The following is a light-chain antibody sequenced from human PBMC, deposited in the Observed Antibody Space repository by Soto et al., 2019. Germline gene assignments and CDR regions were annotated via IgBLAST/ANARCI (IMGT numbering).Light chain of an antibody. CDR2: LNSDGSH. J-gene: IGLJ2*01. CDR1: SGHSSYA. V-gene: IGLV4-69*01. Sequence: QPVLTQPPSASASLGASVKLACTLSSGHSSYAIAWHQQQPEKGPRYLMKLNSDGSHSKGDGIPDRFSGSSSGAERYLTISSLQSEDEADYYCQTWGTGVVVFGGGTKLTVL. CDR3: QTWGTGVVV.